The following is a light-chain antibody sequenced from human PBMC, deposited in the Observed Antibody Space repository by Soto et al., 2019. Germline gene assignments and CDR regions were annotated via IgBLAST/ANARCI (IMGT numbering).Light chain of an antibody. CDR1: QSIRSY. Sequence: DIQMTQSPSSLSASVGDRVTITCRASQSIRSYLNWYQQKPGKAPKLLIYAASSLQSGVPSRFSGSGSGTDFTLTISSLQPEDFATYYCQQSYSFGPGT. CDR2: AAS. CDR3: QQSYS. V-gene: IGKV1-39*01. J-gene: IGKJ3*01.